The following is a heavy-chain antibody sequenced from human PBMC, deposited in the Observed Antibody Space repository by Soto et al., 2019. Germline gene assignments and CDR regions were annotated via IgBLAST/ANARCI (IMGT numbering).Heavy chain of an antibody. CDR1: GFTFSSYA. CDR3: AKGAVPAAVYYYGLDV. CDR2: ISDSGGST. J-gene: IGHJ6*02. V-gene: IGHV3-23*01. D-gene: IGHD6-13*01. Sequence: PGGSLRLSCAASGFTFSSYAMSWVRQAPGKGLEWVSAISDSGGSTYYADSVKGRFTISRDNSKNTLYLQMNSLRAEDTAVYYCAKGAVPAAVYYYGLDVWGQGTTVTVPS.